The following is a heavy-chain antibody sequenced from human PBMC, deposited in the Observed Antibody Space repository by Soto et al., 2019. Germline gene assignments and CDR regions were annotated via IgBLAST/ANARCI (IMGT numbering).Heavy chain of an antibody. CDR2: LYNSGNT. V-gene: IGHV4-59*01. CDR1: GGSITNDS. Sequence: QVQLQESGPGVVKPSETLSLTCTVSGGSITNDSWTWIRQSPGKGLEWIGYLYNSGNTIYSPSLMRRVTISVDTSRKQFALNLKSLTAADTAVYFCAIVLRKRTMVFWDDFDIWGHWTKVAVSS. D-gene: IGHD3-10*01. CDR3: AIVLRKRTMVFWDDFDI. J-gene: IGHJ3*02.